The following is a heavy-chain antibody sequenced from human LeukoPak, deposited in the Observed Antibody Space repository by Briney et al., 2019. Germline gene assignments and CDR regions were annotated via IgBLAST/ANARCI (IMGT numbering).Heavy chain of an antibody. CDR1: GGSISSYY. CDR3: AREVRYFDWVDYYYGMDV. Sequence: SETLSLTCTVPGGSISSYYWSWIRQPPGKGLEWIGYIYYSGSTNYNPSLKSRVTISVDTSKNQFSLKLSPVTAADRAVYYCAREVRYFDWVDYYYGMDVWGQGTTVTVSS. J-gene: IGHJ6*02. D-gene: IGHD3-9*01. V-gene: IGHV4-59*01. CDR2: IYYSGST.